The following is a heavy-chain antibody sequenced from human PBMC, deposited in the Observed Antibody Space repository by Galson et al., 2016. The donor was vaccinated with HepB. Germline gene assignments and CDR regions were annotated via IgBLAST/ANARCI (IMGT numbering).Heavy chain of an antibody. CDR2: ISHRGSDT. J-gene: IGHJ4*01. Sequence: SLRLSCAASGFTFSDFYMTWLRQAPGKGLEYVSHISHRGSDTNYADSVKGRFTISRDNAKKSLYLQMSSLRAEDTAIYYCARDRTSRAAVDYWGHGTLVTVSS. CDR1: GFTFSDFY. V-gene: IGHV3-11*06. CDR3: ARDRTSRAAVDY. D-gene: IGHD6-25*01.